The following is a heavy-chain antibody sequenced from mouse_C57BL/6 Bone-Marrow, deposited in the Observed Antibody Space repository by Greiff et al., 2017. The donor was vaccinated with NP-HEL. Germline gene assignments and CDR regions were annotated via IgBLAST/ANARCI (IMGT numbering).Heavy chain of an antibody. CDR2: INPNNGGT. CDR3: ARTLYSNYEYCDV. J-gene: IGHJ1*03. D-gene: IGHD2-5*01. CDR1: GYTFTDYN. V-gene: IGHV1-22*01. Sequence: EVQLQESGPELVKPGASVKMSCKASGYTFTDYNMHWVKQSHGKSLEWIGYINPNNGGTSYNQKFKGKATLTVNKSSSTAYMELRSLTSEDSAVYYCARTLYSNYEYCDVWGTGTTGTVSS.